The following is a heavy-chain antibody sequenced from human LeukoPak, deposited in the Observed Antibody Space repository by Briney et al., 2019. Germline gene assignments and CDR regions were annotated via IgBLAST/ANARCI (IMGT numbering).Heavy chain of an antibody. CDR3: NRAYDSSGSDAFDI. V-gene: IGHV3-33*01. CDR1: GFTFSSYG. J-gene: IGHJ3*02. D-gene: IGHD3-22*01. CDR2: IWYDGSNK. Sequence: GGSLRLSCAASGFTFSSYGMHWVRQAPGKGLEWVAVIWYDGSNKYYADSVKGRFTISRDNSKNTLYLQMNSLRAEDTAVYYCNRAYDSSGSDAFDIRGQGTMVTVSS.